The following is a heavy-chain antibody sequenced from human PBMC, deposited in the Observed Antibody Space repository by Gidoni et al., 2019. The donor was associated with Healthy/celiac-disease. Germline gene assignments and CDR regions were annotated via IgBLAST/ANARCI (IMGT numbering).Heavy chain of an antibody. Sequence: QVPLVESGGVVVHPGRSLRLSCAASGFTFSSYAMHWVRQATGKGLEWVAGRSYDGSNKYYAESVKGRFTIARDNSKNTLYLQMNSLRAEDTAVYYCARDRIDYTDYWGQGTLVTVSS. D-gene: IGHD3-3*01. J-gene: IGHJ4*02. V-gene: IGHV3-30-3*01. CDR2: RSYDGSNK. CDR1: GFTFSSYA. CDR3: ARDRIDYTDY.